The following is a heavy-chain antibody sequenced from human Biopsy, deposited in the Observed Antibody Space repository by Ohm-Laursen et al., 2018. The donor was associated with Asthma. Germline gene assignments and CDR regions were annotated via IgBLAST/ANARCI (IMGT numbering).Heavy chain of an antibody. CDR2: HDHEEGGT. D-gene: IGHD4-17*01. J-gene: IGHJ4*02. CDR3: ASDFPKDYVRYNFQF. V-gene: IGHV1-24*01. CDR1: GYSLTDLS. Sequence: GASVKVSCKISGYSLTDLSMHWVRQAPGQGLEWMGGHDHEEGGTVNARRFQGRVTMTEDTSTDTAYMELSSLSSDDTAVYYCASDFPKDYVRYNFQFWGQGTLVTLSS.